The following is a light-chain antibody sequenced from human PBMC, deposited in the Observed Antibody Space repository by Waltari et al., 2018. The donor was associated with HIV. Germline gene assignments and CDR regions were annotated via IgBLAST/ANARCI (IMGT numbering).Light chain of an antibody. CDR3: QAWDSSTVV. V-gene: IGLV3-1*01. J-gene: IGLJ2*01. CDR1: KLGDKY. CDR2: QDS. Sequence: SYELTQPPSVSVSPGQTASITCSGDKLGDKYACWYQQKPGQSPVLGIYQDSKRPSGFPERFSGSNAGNTATLTIGGTQAMDEADYYCQAWDSSTVVFGGGTKLTVL.